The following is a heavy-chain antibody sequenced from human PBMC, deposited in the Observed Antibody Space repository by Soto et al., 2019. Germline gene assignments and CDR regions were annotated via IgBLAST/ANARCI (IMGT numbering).Heavy chain of an antibody. CDR1: GYIFTNYA. D-gene: IGHD4-17*01. CDR3: ARDRTTSSTLQFDY. CDR2: INAGTGNT. V-gene: IGHV1-3*01. J-gene: IGHJ4*02. Sequence: QVQLVQSGAEVKTPGASVKLSCKASGYIFTNYAIHWVRQAPGQRLEWMGWINAGTGNTRYSQKFQGRITISTDASASTAYIDLNSLRSEDTAVYYCARDRTTSSTLQFDYWGQGSLVTVSS.